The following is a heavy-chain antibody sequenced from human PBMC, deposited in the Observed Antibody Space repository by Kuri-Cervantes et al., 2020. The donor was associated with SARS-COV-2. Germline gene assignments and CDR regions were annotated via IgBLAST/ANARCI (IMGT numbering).Heavy chain of an antibody. CDR2: IYYSGST. CDR3: ARVRNDAFDI. J-gene: IGHJ3*02. CDR1: GGSISSSGYY. V-gene: IGHV4-39*07. Sequence: GSLRLSCTVSGGSISSSGYYWGWIRQPPGKGLEWIGSIYYSGSTYYNPSLKSRVTISVDTSKNQFSLKLSSVTAADTAVYYCARVRNDAFDIWGQGTMVTVSS.